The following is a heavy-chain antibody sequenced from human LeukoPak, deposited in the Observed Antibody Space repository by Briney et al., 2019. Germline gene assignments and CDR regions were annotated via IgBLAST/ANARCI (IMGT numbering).Heavy chain of an antibody. CDR3: ARVATGGYYYDSSGYYSPSDAFDI. CDR2: IYTSGGT. Sequence: SETLSLTCTVAGGSISSYYWSWIRQPAGKGLEWIGRIYTSGGTNYNPSLKSRVTMSVDTSKNQFSLKLSSVTAADTAVYYCARVATGGYYYDSSGYYSPSDAFDIWGQGTMVTVSS. J-gene: IGHJ3*02. V-gene: IGHV4-4*07. CDR1: GGSISSYY. D-gene: IGHD3-22*01.